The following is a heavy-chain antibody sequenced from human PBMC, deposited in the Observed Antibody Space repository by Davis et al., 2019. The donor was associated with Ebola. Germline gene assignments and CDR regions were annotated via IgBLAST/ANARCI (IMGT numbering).Heavy chain of an antibody. Sequence: MPSETLSLTCTVSGGSISSSSYYWGWIRQPPGKGLEWIGSIYYSGSTYYNPSLKSRVTISVDTSKNQFTLKLSSVTAADTAVYYCARGHTITAVSNRFDPWGQGTLVTVSS. V-gene: IGHV4-39*06. J-gene: IGHJ5*02. CDR3: ARGHTITAVSNRFDP. D-gene: IGHD6-6*01. CDR2: IYYSGST. CDR1: GGSISSSSYY.